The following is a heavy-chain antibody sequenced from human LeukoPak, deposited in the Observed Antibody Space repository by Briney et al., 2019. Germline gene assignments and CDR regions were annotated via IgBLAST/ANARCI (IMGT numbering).Heavy chain of an antibody. CDR2: ISAYNGNT. CDR3: ARIVLAVAGAGWQLRPDYMDV. J-gene: IGHJ6*03. D-gene: IGHD6-19*01. CDR1: GYSFTSYG. V-gene: IGHV1-18*01. Sequence: SSVKVSCKASGYSFTSYGISWVRQAPGQGLESVVWISAYNGNTNYAHNLQGRVTMTTDTSTSTAYMEMRSLRSADTAVYFCARIVLAVAGAGWQLRPDYMDVWGKGTTVIVSS.